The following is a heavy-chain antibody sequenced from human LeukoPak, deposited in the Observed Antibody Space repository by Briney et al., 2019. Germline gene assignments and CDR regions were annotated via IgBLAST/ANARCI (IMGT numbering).Heavy chain of an antibody. CDR3: ARDRGGSPDFDY. CDR2: IFYSGST. Sequence: SETLSLTCTVSGGSIRNYYWSWIRQPPGKGLEWIGYIFYSGSTRYNPSLKSRVTISVDTSKNQFSLKLNSVSAADTAVYYCARDRGGSPDFDYWGQGTLVTVSS. CDR1: GGSIRNYY. D-gene: IGHD3-16*01. J-gene: IGHJ4*02. V-gene: IGHV4-59*01.